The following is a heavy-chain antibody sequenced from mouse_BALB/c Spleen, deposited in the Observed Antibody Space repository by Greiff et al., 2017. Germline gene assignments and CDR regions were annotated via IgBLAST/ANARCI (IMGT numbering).Heavy chain of an antibody. V-gene: IGHV5-6*01. Sequence: DVQLVESGGGLVKPGGSLKLSCAASGFTFSSYGMSWVRQTPDKRLEWVATISSGGSYTYYPDSVKGRFTISRDNAKNTLYLQMSSLKSEDTAMYYCARQARATSMDYWGQGTSVTVSS. D-gene: IGHD3-3*01. CDR2: ISSGGSYT. CDR1: GFTFSSYG. CDR3: ARQARATSMDY. J-gene: IGHJ4*01.